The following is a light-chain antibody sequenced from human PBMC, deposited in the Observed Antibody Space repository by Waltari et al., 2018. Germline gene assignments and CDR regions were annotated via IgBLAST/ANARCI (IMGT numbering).Light chain of an antibody. CDR1: RSDVGGYDF. Sequence: QSVLTQPASVSGSPGQSITISCTGTRSDVGGYDFVSWYQQHPGKVPKLIIYEVTNRPSVFSNRISGSKSGNTASLTISCLQAEDEADYYCASYTTTPTVIFGSGTKVTVL. CDR2: EVT. CDR3: ASYTTTPTVI. V-gene: IGLV2-14*01. J-gene: IGLJ1*01.